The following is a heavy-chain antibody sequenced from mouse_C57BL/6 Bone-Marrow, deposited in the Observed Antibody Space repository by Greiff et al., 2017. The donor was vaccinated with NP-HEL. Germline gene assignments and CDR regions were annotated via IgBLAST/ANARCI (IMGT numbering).Heavy chain of an antibody. CDR2: ISDGGSYT. CDR1: GFTFSSYA. Sequence: EVQVVESGGGLVKPGGSLKLSCAASGFTFSSYAMSWVRQTPEKRLEWVATISDGGSYTYYPDNVKGRFTISRDNAKNNLYLQMSHLKSEDTAMYYCARDTMATTRAWFAYWGQGTLVTVSA. D-gene: IGHD2-2*01. J-gene: IGHJ3*01. V-gene: IGHV5-4*01. CDR3: ARDTMATTRAWFAY.